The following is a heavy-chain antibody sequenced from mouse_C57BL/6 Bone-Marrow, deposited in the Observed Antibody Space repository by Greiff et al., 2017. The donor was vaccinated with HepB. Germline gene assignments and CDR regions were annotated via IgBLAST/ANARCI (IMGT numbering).Heavy chain of an antibody. CDR3: ARTPLYYGSSYPYFDY. J-gene: IGHJ2*01. CDR2: INPGSGGT. V-gene: IGHV1-54*01. CDR1: GYAFTNYL. D-gene: IGHD1-1*01. Sequence: VQLQQSGAELVRPGTSVKVSCKASGYAFTNYLIEWVKQRPGQGLEWIGVINPGSGGTNYNEKFKGKATLTADKSSSTAYMQLSSLTSEDSAVYFCARTPLYYGSSYPYFDYWGQGTTLTVSS.